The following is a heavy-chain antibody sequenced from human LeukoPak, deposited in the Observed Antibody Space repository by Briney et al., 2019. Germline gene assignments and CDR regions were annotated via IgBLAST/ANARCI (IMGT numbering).Heavy chain of an antibody. D-gene: IGHD3-10*01. CDR2: VYYSGST. V-gene: IGHV4-39*01. J-gene: IGHJ5*02. Sequence: SETLSLTCTVSGGSMSTSGYYWGWIRQPPGKGLEWIGNVYYSGSTYYNPSLKSRVTISVDMSKNLLSLKLNSVTAADTAVYYCVRRPYASGMFDPWGQGTLVTVSS. CDR1: GGSMSTSGYY. CDR3: VRRPYASGMFDP.